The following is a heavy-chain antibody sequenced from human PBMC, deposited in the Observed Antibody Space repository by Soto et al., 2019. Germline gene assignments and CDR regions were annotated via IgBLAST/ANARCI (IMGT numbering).Heavy chain of an antibody. CDR2: IIPIFGTA. CDR3: ARGEGVYAVTPKAGMDV. D-gene: IGHD4-17*01. Sequence: QVQLVQSGAEVKKPGSSVKVSCKASGGTFSSYAISWVRQAPGQGLEWMGGIIPIFGTANYAQKFQGRVTITADESTSTADLELSSLRAEHTAGYYCARGEGVYAVTPKAGMDVWGQGTTVTVSS. V-gene: IGHV1-69*01. J-gene: IGHJ6*02. CDR1: GGTFSSYA.